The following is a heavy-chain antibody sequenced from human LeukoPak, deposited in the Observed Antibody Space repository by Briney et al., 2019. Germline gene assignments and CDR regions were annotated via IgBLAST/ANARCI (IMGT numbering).Heavy chain of an antibody. CDR3: ARGRVGATQNGY. J-gene: IGHJ4*02. V-gene: IGHV1-2*02. Sequence: ASVNVSCKASGYTFTDYYIHWVRQAPGQGLEYMGWINPNSGGTNYPQTFQGRVTMTGDTSISTAYMELSGLRSDDTALYFCARGRVGATQNGYWGQGTLVTVSS. CDR1: GYTFTDYY. D-gene: IGHD1-26*01. CDR2: INPNSGGT.